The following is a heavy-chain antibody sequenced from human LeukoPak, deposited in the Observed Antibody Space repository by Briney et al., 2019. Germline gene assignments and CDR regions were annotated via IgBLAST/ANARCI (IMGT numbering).Heavy chain of an antibody. Sequence: SETLSLTCTVSGGFISGSNSYYWAWIRQPPGKGLEWVGSVYYTGNTYYNASLKSRVTISIDTSKNQISLRLTSVTATDTAMYYCARQTGSGLFTLPGGQGTLVTVSS. V-gene: IGHV4-39*01. CDR3: ARQTGSGLFTLP. D-gene: IGHD3/OR15-3a*01. CDR2: VYYTGNT. CDR1: GGFISGSNSYY. J-gene: IGHJ4*02.